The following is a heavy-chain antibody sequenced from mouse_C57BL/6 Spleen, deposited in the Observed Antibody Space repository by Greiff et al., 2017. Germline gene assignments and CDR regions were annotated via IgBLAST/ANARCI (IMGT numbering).Heavy chain of an antibody. CDR3: ARGGYYGSSYYYAMDY. CDR1: GYSFTDYN. Sequence: VQLKESGPELVKPGASVKISCKASGYSFTDYNMHWVKQSHGKSLEWIGVINPNYGTTSYNQKLKGKATLTVDQSSSTAYMQLNSLTSEDSAVYYCARGGYYGSSYYYAMDYWGQGTSVTVSS. D-gene: IGHD1-1*01. V-gene: IGHV1-39*01. J-gene: IGHJ4*01. CDR2: INPNYGTT.